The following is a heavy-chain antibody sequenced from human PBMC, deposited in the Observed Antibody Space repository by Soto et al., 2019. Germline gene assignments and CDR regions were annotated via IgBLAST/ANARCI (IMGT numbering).Heavy chain of an antibody. V-gene: IGHV5-10-1*01. CDR3: ARHARGWFGELFQNYYGMDV. CDR1: GYSFTSYW. J-gene: IGHJ6*02. Sequence: LKISCKGSGYSFTSYWISWVRQMPGKGLEWMGRIDPSDSYTNYSPSFQGHVTISADKSISTAYLQWSSLKASDTAMYYCARHARGWFGELFQNYYGMDVWGQGTTVTVSS. CDR2: IDPSDSYT. D-gene: IGHD3-10*01.